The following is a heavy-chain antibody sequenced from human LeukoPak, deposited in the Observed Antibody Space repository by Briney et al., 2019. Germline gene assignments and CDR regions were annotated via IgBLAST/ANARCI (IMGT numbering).Heavy chain of an antibody. V-gene: IGHV3-74*01. Sequence: GGSLRLSCAASGFTFSRYWMHWVRQAPGKGLVWVSRINTDGCSTSYADSVKGRFTISRDNAKNTLYLQMNSLRVEDTAVYYCTRGYPIFDYWGQGTLVTVSS. J-gene: IGHJ4*02. CDR2: INTDGCST. D-gene: IGHD3-16*02. CDR3: TRGYPIFDY. CDR1: GFTFSRYW.